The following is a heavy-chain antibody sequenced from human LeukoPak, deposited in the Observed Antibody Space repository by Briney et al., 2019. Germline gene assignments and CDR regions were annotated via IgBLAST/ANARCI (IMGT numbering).Heavy chain of an antibody. V-gene: IGHV3-21*01. CDR1: GFTFTSYS. Sequence: GGSLRLSCAASGFTFTSYSMSWVRQAPGKGLEWVSGTSDRGDYTYYADSVKGRFTISRDNAKNSLYLQMNSLRAEDTAVYYCARDVPQATGTTDYWGQGTLVTVSS. CDR3: ARDVPQATGTTDY. J-gene: IGHJ4*02. CDR2: TSDRGDYT. D-gene: IGHD1-1*01.